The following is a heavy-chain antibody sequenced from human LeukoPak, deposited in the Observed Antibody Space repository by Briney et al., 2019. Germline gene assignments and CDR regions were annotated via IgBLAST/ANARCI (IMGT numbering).Heavy chain of an antibody. D-gene: IGHD3-3*01. CDR1: GFTFSSYW. CDR3: AKSASYYDFWSGSTCFDY. CDR2: ISGSSSST. V-gene: IGHV3-23*01. J-gene: IGHJ4*02. Sequence: GGSLRLSCAASGFTFSSYWMHWVRQAPGKGLEWVSAISGSSSSTYYADSVKGRFTISRDNSKNTLYLQMNSLRAEDTAVYYCAKSASYYDFWSGSTCFDYWGQGTLVTVSS.